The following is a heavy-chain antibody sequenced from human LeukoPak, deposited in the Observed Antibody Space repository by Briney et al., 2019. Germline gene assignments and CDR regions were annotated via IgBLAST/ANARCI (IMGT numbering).Heavy chain of an antibody. CDR1: GFTFSSYA. CDR3: AGYNCSSTRCYTGGFDY. Sequence: GGSLRLSCAASGFTFSSYAMSWVRQAPGTGLEWVSASSGSGSSTYYADSVKGRFTISRDSSKNTLYLQMNSLRAEDTAVYYCAGYNCSSTRCYTGGFDYWGQGTLVTVSS. CDR2: SSGSGSST. J-gene: IGHJ4*02. D-gene: IGHD2-2*02. V-gene: IGHV3-23*01.